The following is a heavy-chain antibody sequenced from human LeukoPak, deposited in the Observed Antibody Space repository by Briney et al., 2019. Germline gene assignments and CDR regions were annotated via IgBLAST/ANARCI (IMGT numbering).Heavy chain of an antibody. V-gene: IGHV3-23*01. CDR3: AKNIAVVPAFVYFDY. D-gene: IGHD2-2*01. CDR1: GFTFSSYA. CDR2: ISGSDGST. Sequence: PGGSLRLSCAASGFTFSSYAMSWVRQAPGKGLEWVSAISGSDGSTYYADSVKGRFTISRDNSKNTLYLQMNSLRAEDTAVYYCAKNIAVVPAFVYFDYWGQGTLVTVSS. J-gene: IGHJ4*02.